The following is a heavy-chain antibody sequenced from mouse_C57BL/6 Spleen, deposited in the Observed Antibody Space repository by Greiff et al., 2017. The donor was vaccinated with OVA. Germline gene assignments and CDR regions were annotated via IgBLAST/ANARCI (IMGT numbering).Heavy chain of an antibody. Sequence: QVQLQQPGAELVKPGASVKMSCKASGYTFTSYWITWVKQRPGQGLEWIGDIYPGSGSTNYNEKFKSKATLTVETSSSTAYMQLSSLTSEDSAFYSCARSGATYASYFDVWGTGTTVTVSS. CDR2: IYPGSGST. CDR3: ARSGATYASYFDV. V-gene: IGHV1-55*01. D-gene: IGHD5-5*01. J-gene: IGHJ1*03. CDR1: GYTFTSYW.